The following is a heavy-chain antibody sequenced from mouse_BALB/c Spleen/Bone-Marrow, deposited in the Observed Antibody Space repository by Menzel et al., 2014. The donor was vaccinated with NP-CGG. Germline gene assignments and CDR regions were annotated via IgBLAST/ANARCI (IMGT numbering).Heavy chain of an antibody. V-gene: IGHV5-17*02. CDR2: ISSGSSTI. Sequence: EVKLMEPGGGLVQPGGSRKLSCAASGFTFSSSGMHWVRQAPEKGLEWVAYISSGSSTIYHADTVKGRFTIARDNPKNTMFLQMTSLRSEDTAMYYCARRDGGYYNFDYWGQGTTLTVSS. J-gene: IGHJ2*01. D-gene: IGHD2-3*01. CDR3: ARRDGGYYNFDY. CDR1: GFTFSSSG.